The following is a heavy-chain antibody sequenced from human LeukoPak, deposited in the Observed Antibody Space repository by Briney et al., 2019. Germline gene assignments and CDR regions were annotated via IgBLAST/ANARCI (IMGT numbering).Heavy chain of an antibody. D-gene: IGHD6-13*01. CDR2: ISAYNGNT. V-gene: IGHV1-18*01. CDR1: GYTFTSYG. Sequence: ASVKVSCKASGYTFTSYGISWVRQAPGQGLEWMGWISAYNGNTNYAQKLQGRVTMTTDTSTRTAYMELRSLRSDDTAVYYCARAPAIAAAGTSYGMDVWGQGTTVTVSS. CDR3: ARAPAIAAAGTSYGMDV. J-gene: IGHJ6*02.